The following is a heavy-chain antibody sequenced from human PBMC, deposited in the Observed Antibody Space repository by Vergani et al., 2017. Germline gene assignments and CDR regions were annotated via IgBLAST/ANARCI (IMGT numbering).Heavy chain of an antibody. CDR3: ARAICIETCYMSNWLDS. V-gene: IGHV3-74*03. CDR2: IKSDGSIT. D-gene: IGHD3-9*01. J-gene: IGHJ5*01. CDR1: GFSFNSYW. Sequence: DVHLAESGGGFFQPGGSLRLSCSASGFSFNSYWMHWVRQVPGKGLLWVSRIKSDGSITAYADSVKGRFTISRDNAQNTLYLQKNSLRVEDTGVYYCARAICIETCYMSNWLDSWGQGTLVTVSS.